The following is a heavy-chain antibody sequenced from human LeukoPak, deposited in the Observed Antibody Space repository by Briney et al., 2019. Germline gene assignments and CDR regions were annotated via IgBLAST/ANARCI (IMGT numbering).Heavy chain of an antibody. CDR1: QFTFHTYL. D-gene: IGHD3-22*01. V-gene: IGHV3-74*01. CDR3: ARAPSEIGGYYPEYFRH. Sequence: GGSLRLSCAGSQFTFHTYLLSWVRQAPGKGLVWVSRIKSDGSTRYADSVKGRFTVSRDNAKNTVSLQMNSLRAEDTGVYYCARAPSEIGGYYPEYFRHWGQGTLVIVSS. CDR2: IKSDGST. J-gene: IGHJ1*01.